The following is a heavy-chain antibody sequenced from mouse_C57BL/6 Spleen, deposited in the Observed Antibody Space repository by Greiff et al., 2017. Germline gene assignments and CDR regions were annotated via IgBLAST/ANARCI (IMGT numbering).Heavy chain of an antibody. D-gene: IGHD2-5*01. V-gene: IGHV1-26*01. Sequence: EVQLQQSGPELVKPGASVKISCKASGYTFTDYYMNWVKQSHGKSLEWIGDINPNNGGTSYNQKFKGKATLTVDKSSSTAYMELRSLTSEDSAVYYCARSDSYYSNYYPFDYWGQGTTLTVSS. CDR3: ARSDSYYSNYYPFDY. CDR2: INPNNGGT. J-gene: IGHJ2*01. CDR1: GYTFTDYY.